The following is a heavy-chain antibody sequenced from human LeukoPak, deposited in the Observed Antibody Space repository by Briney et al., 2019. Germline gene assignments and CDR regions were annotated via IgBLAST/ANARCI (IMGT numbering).Heavy chain of an antibody. CDR2: TYYRSKWYS. CDR1: GDSVFSNSTA. Sequence: SQTLSLTCAISGDSVFSNSTACNWIRQSPSRGLEWLGRTYYRSKWYSDYAVSVKSRITINPDTSKNQFSLQLNSVTPEDTAVYYCVRGGQGDGYSADEALDIWGQGTMVTVSS. D-gene: IGHD5-24*01. V-gene: IGHV6-1*01. J-gene: IGHJ3*02. CDR3: VRGGQGDGYSADEALDI.